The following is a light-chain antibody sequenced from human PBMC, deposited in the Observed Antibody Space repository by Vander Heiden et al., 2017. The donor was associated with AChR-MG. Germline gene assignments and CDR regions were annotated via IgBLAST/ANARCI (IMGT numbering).Light chain of an antibody. J-gene: IGLJ2*01. CDR2: RNN. CDR3: AAWDDSLSVHVV. V-gene: IGLV1-47*01. Sequence: TPGQRVTISCSGSSSNIGSNYVYWYQQLPGTAPKLLIYRNNQRPSGVPDRFSGSKSGTSASLAISGLRSEDEADYYCAAWDDSLSVHVVFGGGTKLTVL. CDR1: SSNIGSNY.